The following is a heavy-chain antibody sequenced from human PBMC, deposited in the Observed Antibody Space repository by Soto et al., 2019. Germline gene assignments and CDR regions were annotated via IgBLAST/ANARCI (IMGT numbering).Heavy chain of an antibody. CDR1: GYTFTSYG. J-gene: IGHJ6*03. CDR3: ARNDCSSTSCYLGYYYYMDV. CDR2: ISAYNGNT. Sequence: ASVKVSCKASGYTFTSYGISWVRQAPGQGLEWMGWISAYNGNTNYAQKLQGRVTMTTDTSTSTAYMELRSLRSDDTAVYYCARNDCSSTSCYLGYYYYMDVSGKGTTVTVSS. V-gene: IGHV1-18*01. D-gene: IGHD2-2*01.